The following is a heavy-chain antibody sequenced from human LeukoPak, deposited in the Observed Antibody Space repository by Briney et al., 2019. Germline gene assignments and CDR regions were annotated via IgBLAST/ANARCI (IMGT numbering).Heavy chain of an antibody. Sequence: ASVKVSCKASGYTFIDYSIHWVRQAPGQGIERMGEINPNNGDTYFAPEFQGRVTMTRDTSITTAFMELSSLRYADTAIYYCATHCSGEACFDYWGQGTLVTVSS. CDR1: GYTFIDYS. CDR2: INPNNGDT. J-gene: IGHJ4*02. D-gene: IGHD2-15*01. CDR3: ATHCSGEACFDY. V-gene: IGHV1-2*02.